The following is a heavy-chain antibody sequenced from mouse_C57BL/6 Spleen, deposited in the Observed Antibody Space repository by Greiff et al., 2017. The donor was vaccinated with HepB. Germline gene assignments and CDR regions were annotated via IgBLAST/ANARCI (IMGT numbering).Heavy chain of an antibody. D-gene: IGHD2-5*01. J-gene: IGHJ1*03. Sequence: VQLKESGPELVKPGASVKISCKASGYAFSSSWMNWVKQRPGKGLEWIGRIYPGDGDTNYNGKFKGKATLTADKSSSTAYMQLSSLTSEDSAVYFCARYEDSNWYFDVWGTGTTVTVSS. CDR3: ARYEDSNWYFDV. V-gene: IGHV1-82*01. CDR1: GYAFSSSW. CDR2: IYPGDGDT.